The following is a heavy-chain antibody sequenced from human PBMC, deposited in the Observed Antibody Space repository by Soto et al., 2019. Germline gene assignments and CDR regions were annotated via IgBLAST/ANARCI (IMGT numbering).Heavy chain of an antibody. J-gene: IGHJ4*02. CDR2: IYYSGST. V-gene: IGHV4-31*03. D-gene: IGHD6-13*01. CDR3: AREKPIYSSSWYLFDY. Sequence: QVQLQESGPGLVKPSQTLSLTCTVSGGSISSGGYYWSWLRQHPGKGLEWIGYIYYSGSTYYNPSLKSRVTISVDTSKNQFSLKLSSVTAADTAVYYCAREKPIYSSSWYLFDYWGQGTLVTVSS. CDR1: GGSISSGGYY.